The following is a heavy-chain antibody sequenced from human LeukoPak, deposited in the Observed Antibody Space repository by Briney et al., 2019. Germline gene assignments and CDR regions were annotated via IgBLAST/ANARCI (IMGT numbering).Heavy chain of an antibody. Sequence: PGGSLRLSCAASGFTFYDYAMHWVRQAPGKGLEWVSGISWNSGSIVYADSVKGRFTISRDNAKNSLYLQMNSLRAEDTAVYYCTRDSDHVRDYWGQGTLVTVSS. V-gene: IGHV3-9*01. CDR1: GFTFYDYA. J-gene: IGHJ4*02. CDR3: TRDSDHVRDY. CDR2: ISWNSGSI.